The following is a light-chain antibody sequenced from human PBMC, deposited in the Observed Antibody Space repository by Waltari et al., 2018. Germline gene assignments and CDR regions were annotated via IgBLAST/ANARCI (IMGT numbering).Light chain of an antibody. CDR3: SSYAGRNTL. V-gene: IGLV2-8*01. CDR1: SSDVGGYNY. J-gene: IGLJ2*01. CDR2: EVS. Sequence: QSALPQPPSASGAPGQSVTISCTGTSSDVGGYNYVSWYQPHPGEAPNLLIYEVSKRPSGVPNRFSGSKSGNTASLTVSGLQAEDEGDYYCSSYAGRNTLFGGGTKLTVL.